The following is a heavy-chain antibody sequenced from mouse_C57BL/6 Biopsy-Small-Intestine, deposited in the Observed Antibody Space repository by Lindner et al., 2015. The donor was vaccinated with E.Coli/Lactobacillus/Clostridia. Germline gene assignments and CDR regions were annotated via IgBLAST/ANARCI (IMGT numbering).Heavy chain of an antibody. CDR2: INPTSDYP. D-gene: IGHD1-1*01. Sequence: VQLQESGAELARPGASVKMSCKASGHTFTYYTIHWIKRRPGQGLEWIGYINPTSDYPKYNQKFKDKATLTADTSPSTAYMQLSGLTSDDSAVYYCARSGNYYGSSYDYWGQGTTLTVSS. J-gene: IGHJ2*01. CDR3: ARSGNYYGSSYDY. CDR1: GHTFTYYT. V-gene: IGHV1-4*01.